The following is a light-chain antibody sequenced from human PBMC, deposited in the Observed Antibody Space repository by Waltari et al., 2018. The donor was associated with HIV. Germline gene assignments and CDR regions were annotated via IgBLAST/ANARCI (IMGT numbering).Light chain of an antibody. J-gene: IGLJ3*02. CDR3: STHTTTDTLM. CDR1: TSDFGRYNS. CDR2: EVT. Sequence: QSALTQPASVSGSPGQSVTISCTATTSDFGRYNSVSWYQQHPGNVPKVIIYEVTRRPSGVPHRFSGSRSGNTASLTISGLQAEDEAVYYCSTHTTTDTLMFGGGTKLTVL. V-gene: IGLV2-14*03.